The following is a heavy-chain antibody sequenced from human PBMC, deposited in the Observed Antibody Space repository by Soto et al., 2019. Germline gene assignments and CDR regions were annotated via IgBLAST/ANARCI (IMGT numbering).Heavy chain of an antibody. D-gene: IGHD6-19*01. CDR2: ISPDGSSQ. V-gene: IGHV3-30*18. J-gene: IGHJ5*02. Sequence: GVSLRLSCEVAEVTCIDFGRRCILKTPDKGLEWVSVISPDGSSQDYADSVKGRFFTSRDNSRNTLYLQMNSLRIEDTGVYYCTKPRSSLQWPPFDPWGNRTLVTVSP. CDR3: TKPRSSLQWPPFDP. CDR1: EVTCIDFG.